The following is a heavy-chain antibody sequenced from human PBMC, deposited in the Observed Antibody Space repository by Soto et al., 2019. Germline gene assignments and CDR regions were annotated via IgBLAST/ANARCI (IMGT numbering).Heavy chain of an antibody. J-gene: IGHJ4*02. CDR1: GFSLGTYW. CDR2: IKQDGSEI. V-gene: IGHV3-7*01. CDR3: ARDFQWLGPYSDY. Sequence: EVFLVESGGDLVQPGGSLRLSCAASGFSLGTYWMSWVRQAPGKGLEWVASIKQDGSEIYYVDSVKGRFTISRDNAKNSLFLQMESLRADDSALYFCARDFQWLGPYSDYWGQGTLVPVSS. D-gene: IGHD6-19*01.